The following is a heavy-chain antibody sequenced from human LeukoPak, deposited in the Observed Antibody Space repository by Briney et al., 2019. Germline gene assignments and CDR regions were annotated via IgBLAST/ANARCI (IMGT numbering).Heavy chain of an antibody. CDR1: GGSFSGYY. CDR3: ARGGYYDSSGYYLSDYFDY. V-gene: IGHV4-34*01. Sequence: PSETLSLTCAVCGGSFSGYYWSWIRQPPGKGLEWIGEINHSGSTNYNPSLKSRVTISVDTSKNQFSLKLSSVTAADTAVYYCARGGYYDSSGYYLSDYFDYWGQGTLVTVSS. J-gene: IGHJ4*02. D-gene: IGHD3-22*01. CDR2: INHSGST.